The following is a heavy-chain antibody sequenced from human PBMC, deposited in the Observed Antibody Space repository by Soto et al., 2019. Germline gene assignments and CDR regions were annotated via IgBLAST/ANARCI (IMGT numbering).Heavy chain of an antibody. J-gene: IGHJ4*02. CDR2: IYYSGST. V-gene: IGHV4-59*01. CDR1: GGSISSYY. Sequence: PSETLSLTCTVSGGSISSYYWSWIRQPPGKGLEWIGYIYYSGSTNYNPSLKSRVTISVDTSKNQFSLKLSSVTAADTAVYYCAQRSGFYTGIDFWGQGTLVTVSS. CDR3: AQRSGFYTGIDF. D-gene: IGHD3-3*01.